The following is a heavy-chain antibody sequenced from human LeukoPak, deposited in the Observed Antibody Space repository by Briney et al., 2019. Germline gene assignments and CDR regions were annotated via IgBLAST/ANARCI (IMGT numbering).Heavy chain of an antibody. CDR2: ISGSGGST. CDR3: AKDSAIVPAAPYGMDV. D-gene: IGHD2-2*01. Sequence: GGSLRLSCAASGFTFSSYAMSWVRQAPGKGLGWVSAISGSGGSTYYADSVKGRFTISRDNPKNTLYLHMDSLRAEDTAVYYCAKDSAIVPAAPYGMDVWGQGTTVTVSS. V-gene: IGHV3-23*01. J-gene: IGHJ6*02. CDR1: GFTFSSYA.